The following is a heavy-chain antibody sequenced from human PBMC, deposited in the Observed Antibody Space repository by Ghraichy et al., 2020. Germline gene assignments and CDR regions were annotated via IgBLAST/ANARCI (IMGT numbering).Heavy chain of an antibody. CDR2: AHYGATT. CDR1: GDSINSIAYY. CDR3: ARQRANYGEWAFDI. V-gene: IGHV4-39*07. J-gene: IGHJ3*02. Sequence: SETLSLTCAVSGDSINSIAYYWGCIRQPPGKGLEWIASAHYGATTYYKPSLKSRVIISVDTSKNHLSLKLSSVTAADTAVYFCARQRANYGEWAFDIWGQGTMVTVSS. D-gene: IGHD4-17*01.